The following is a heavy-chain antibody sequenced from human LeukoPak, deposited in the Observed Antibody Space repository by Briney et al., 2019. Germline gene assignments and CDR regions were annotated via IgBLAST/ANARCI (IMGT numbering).Heavy chain of an antibody. CDR3: ARRAVGATVDY. CDR2: INHSGST. V-gene: IGHV4-39*07. Sequence: SETLSLTCTVSGGSISSSSYYWGWIRQPPGKGLEWIGEINHSGSTNYNPSLKSRVTISVDTSKNQFSLKLSSVTAADTAVYYCARRAVGATVDYWGQGTLVTVSS. CDR1: GGSISSSSYY. J-gene: IGHJ4*02. D-gene: IGHD1-26*01.